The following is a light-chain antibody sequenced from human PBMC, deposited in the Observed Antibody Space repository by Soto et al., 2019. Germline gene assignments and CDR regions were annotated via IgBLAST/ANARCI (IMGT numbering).Light chain of an antibody. CDR2: EAS. Sequence: DIQLTQSPSLLSASIGDRVTITCRASHDISTFLAWYQQKPGKAPKLLIYEASTLQSGVPSRFSGSGSGTEFTLTISRLLPEDFAAYHCQQLYTLPFTFGQGTRL. V-gene: IGKV1-9*01. CDR3: QQLYTLPFT. CDR1: HDISTF. J-gene: IGKJ5*01.